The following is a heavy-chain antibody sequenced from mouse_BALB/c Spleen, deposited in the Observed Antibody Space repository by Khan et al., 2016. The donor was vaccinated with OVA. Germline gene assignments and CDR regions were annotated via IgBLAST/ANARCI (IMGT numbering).Heavy chain of an antibody. CDR3: ARIYGGDFDY. Sequence: EVKLEESGPGLVKPSQSLSLTCTVTGYSITSDYAWNWIRQFPGNKLEWMGYISYSGNTNYNPSLKSRISITRDTSKNQFFLQWNSVTTEDTATYFCARIYGGDFDYWGQGTTLTVSS. CDR2: ISYSGNT. J-gene: IGHJ2*01. CDR1: GYSITSDYA. V-gene: IGHV3-2*02. D-gene: IGHD1-1*01.